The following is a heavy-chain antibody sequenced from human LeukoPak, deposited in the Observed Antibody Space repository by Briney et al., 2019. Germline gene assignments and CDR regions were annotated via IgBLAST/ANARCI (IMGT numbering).Heavy chain of an antibody. D-gene: IGHD5-18*01. J-gene: IGHJ3*02. Sequence: GGSLRLSCAASGFTFDDYTIHWVRQVPGKGLEWVSLISGDGGSTYYADSVKGRFTISRDNSKNTLYLQMNSLRAEDTAVYYCARARSSYGYGDAFDIWGQGTMVTVSS. CDR3: ARARSSYGYGDAFDI. CDR1: GFTFDDYT. V-gene: IGHV3-43*01. CDR2: ISGDGGST.